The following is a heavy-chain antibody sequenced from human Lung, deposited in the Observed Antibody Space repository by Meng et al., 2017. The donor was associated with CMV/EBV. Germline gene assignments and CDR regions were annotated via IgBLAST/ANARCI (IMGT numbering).Heavy chain of an antibody. CDR3: ASSGYYYDRTDCYPQDF. Sequence: GGSLRLXCSASGFNFNDYSMTWVRQVPGRGLEWISFISSGSTSKYYSDSVRGRFTISRDNFKNSLFLQMSGLTADDTAVYYCASSGYYYDRTDCYPQDFGXQGTXVTVSS. CDR2: ISSGSTSK. D-gene: IGHD3-3*01. J-gene: IGHJ4*02. CDR1: GFNFNDYS. V-gene: IGHV3-11*01.